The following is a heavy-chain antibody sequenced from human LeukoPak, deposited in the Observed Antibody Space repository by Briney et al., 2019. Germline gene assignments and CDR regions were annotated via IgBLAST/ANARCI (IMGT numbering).Heavy chain of an antibody. V-gene: IGHV1-69*05. CDR1: GGTFSSYA. CDR2: ITPIFGTA. CDR3: ARDSLVVVGNFDY. Sequence: SVKVSCKASGGTFSSYAISWVRQAPGQGLEWMGGITPIFGTANYAQKFQGRVTITTDESTSTAYMELSSLRSEDTAVYYCARDSLVVVGNFDYWGQGTLVTVSS. D-gene: IGHD2-15*01. J-gene: IGHJ4*02.